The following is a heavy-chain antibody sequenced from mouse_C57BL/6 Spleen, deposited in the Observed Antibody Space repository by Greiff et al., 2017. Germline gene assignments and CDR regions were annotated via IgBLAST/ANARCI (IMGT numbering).Heavy chain of an antibody. D-gene: IGHD1-1*01. V-gene: IGHV1-64*01. CDR3: ARGGLLRSYFDY. CDR1: GYTFTSYW. Sequence: VQLQQPGAELVMPGASVKLSCKASGYTFTSYWMHWVKQRPGQGLEWIGMIHPNSGSTNYNEKFKSKATLTVDKSSSTAYMQLSSLTSEDSAVYYCARGGLLRSYFDYWGQGTTLTVSS. CDR2: IHPNSGST. J-gene: IGHJ2*01.